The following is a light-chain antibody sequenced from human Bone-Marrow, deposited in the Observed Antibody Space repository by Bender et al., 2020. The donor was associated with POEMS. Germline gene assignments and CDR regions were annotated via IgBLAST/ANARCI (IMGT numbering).Light chain of an antibody. V-gene: IGLV2-14*02. CDR1: SSDVGSYNL. Sequence: QSALTQPASVSGSPGQSITISCTGTSSDVGSYNLVSWYQQHPGKAPKLMIFDVTNRPSGVSNRFSGSKSGNTASLTISGLQAEDEADYYCSSYSGTGSPVIFGGGTKLTVV. J-gene: IGLJ2*01. CDR2: DVT. CDR3: SSYSGTGSPVI.